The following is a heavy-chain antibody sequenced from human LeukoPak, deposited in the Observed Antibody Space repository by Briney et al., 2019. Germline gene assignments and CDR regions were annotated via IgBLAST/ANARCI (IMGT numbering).Heavy chain of an antibody. CDR3: GEAFSASNNAYSL. CDR2: ISGNGGIT. D-gene: IGHD2-21*01. CDR1: GFIFSIYP. V-gene: IGHV3-23*01. Sequence: GGSLRLSCAASGFIFSIYPMNWVRQAPGKGLEWVSRISGNGGITYYADSVKGRFTVSRDNSKNTVYLQMNSLTVEDTAVYYCGEAFSASNNAYSLWGQGTLVTVSS. J-gene: IGHJ4*02.